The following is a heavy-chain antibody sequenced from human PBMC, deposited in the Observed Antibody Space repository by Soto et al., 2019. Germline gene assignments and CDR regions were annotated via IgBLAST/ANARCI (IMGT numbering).Heavy chain of an antibody. CDR1: GYIFTTYG. J-gene: IGHJ6*02. V-gene: IGHV1-18*01. CDR2: ISADSGYT. CDR3: ARDRPPGSLYGMDA. Sequence: QIQLVQFGGEVARPGASVTVSCEASGYIFTTYGLSWVRQTPAHGLEWMGWISADSGYTQYAQFFQGRVTMTRDTSRNTGYMTLRDLTADETGIYYCARDRPPGSLYGMDAWGPGTTVTVS.